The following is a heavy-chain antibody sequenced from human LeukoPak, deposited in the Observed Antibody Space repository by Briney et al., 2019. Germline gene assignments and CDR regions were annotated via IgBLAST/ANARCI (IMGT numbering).Heavy chain of an antibody. CDR3: ARDESRIAALTLFDY. CDR1: GYTFTSYG. Sequence: GASVKVSCKASGYTFTSYGISWVRQAPGQGLERMGWISAYNGNTNYAQKLQGRVTMTTDTSTSTAYMELSRLRSDDTAVYYCARDESRIAALTLFDYWGQGTLVTVSS. V-gene: IGHV1-18*01. D-gene: IGHD6-6*01. J-gene: IGHJ4*02. CDR2: ISAYNGNT.